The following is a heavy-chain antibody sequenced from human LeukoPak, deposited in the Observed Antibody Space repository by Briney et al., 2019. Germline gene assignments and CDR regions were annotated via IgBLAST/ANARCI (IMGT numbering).Heavy chain of an antibody. Sequence: GGSLRLSCAASGFTLTNYAKSWVRQAPGEGLEWVSFIYSDNTHYSDSVKGRFTISRDNSKNTLYLQMNSLRAEDTAVYYSARRAGAYSHPYDYWGQGTLVTVSS. V-gene: IGHV3-53*01. CDR2: IYSDNT. CDR1: GFTLTNYA. CDR3: ARRAGAYSHPYDY. J-gene: IGHJ4*02. D-gene: IGHD4/OR15-4a*01.